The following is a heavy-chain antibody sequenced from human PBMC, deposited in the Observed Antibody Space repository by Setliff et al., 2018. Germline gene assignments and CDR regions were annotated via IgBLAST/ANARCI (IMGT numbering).Heavy chain of an antibody. Sequence: ASVKVSCKASGYTFTGYYMYWVRQAPGQGLEWMGTLNTGGGSASIVDQFQGRVSMTRDTSTSTVYMEINSLRPDDTAVYFCARGGVAAAGKKGVFEHWGQGTLVTVSS. CDR3: ARGGVAAAGKKGVFEH. V-gene: IGHV1-46*01. CDR2: LNTGGGSA. J-gene: IGHJ4*02. D-gene: IGHD6-13*01. CDR1: GYTFTGYY.